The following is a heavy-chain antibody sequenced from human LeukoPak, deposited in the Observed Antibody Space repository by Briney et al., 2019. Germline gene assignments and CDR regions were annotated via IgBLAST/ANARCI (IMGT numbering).Heavy chain of an antibody. CDR2: ISAYNGNT. V-gene: IGHV1-18*01. J-gene: IGHJ4*02. CDR1: GYTFSSYG. Sequence: ASVKVSCKASGYTFSSYGISWVRQAPGQGLEWMGWISAYNGNTDYAQKFQGRITMTTDTSTSRADMELRSLRSDDTAVYYCARVHAYCGTSTTSCLDYWGQGTLVTVSS. CDR3: ARVHAYCGTSTTSCLDY. D-gene: IGHD1-7*01.